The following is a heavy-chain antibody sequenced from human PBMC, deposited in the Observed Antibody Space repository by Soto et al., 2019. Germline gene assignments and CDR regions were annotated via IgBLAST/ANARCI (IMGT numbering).Heavy chain of an antibody. CDR3: AGVTTVVYYYGMDV. D-gene: IGHD4-17*01. Sequence: EVQLVESGGGLVKPGGSLRLSCAASGFTFSSYSMNWVRQAPGKGLEWVSSISSSSSYIYYADSVKGRFTISRDNAKNSLYLQMNSLRAEDTAVYYFAGVTTVVYYYGMDVWGQGTTVTVSS. CDR1: GFTFSSYS. J-gene: IGHJ6*02. V-gene: IGHV3-21*01. CDR2: ISSSSSYI.